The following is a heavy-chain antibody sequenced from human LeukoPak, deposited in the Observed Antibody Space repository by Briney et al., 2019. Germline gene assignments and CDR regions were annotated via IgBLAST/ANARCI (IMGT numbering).Heavy chain of an antibody. J-gene: IGHJ3*02. V-gene: IGHV4-39*07. CDR2: IYYSGST. CDR1: GFSFSDYY. D-gene: IGHD3-22*01. CDR3: ARVVTMIVVVGAFDI. Sequence: PGGSLRLSCAASGFSFSDYYVSWIRQAPGKGLEWLGSIYYSGSTYYNPSLKSRVTISVDTSKNQFSLKLSSVTAADTAVYYCARVVTMIVVVGAFDIWGQGTMVTVSS.